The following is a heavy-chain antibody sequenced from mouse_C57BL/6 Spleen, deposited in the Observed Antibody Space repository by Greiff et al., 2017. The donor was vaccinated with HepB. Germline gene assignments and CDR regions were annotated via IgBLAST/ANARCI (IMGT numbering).Heavy chain of an antibody. CDR2: ISSGSSTI. D-gene: IGHD3-2*02. CDR3: ARTAQATGLFAY. CDR1: GFTFSDYG. V-gene: IGHV5-17*01. J-gene: IGHJ3*01. Sequence: EVMLVESGGGLVKPGGSLKLSCAASGFTFSDYGMHWVRQAPEKGLEWVAYISSGSSTIYYADTVKCRFTISRDNAKNTLFLQMTSLRSEDTAMYYCARTAQATGLFAYWGQGTLVTVSA.